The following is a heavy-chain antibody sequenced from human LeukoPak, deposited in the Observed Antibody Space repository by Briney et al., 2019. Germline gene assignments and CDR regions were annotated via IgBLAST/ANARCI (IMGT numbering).Heavy chain of an antibody. V-gene: IGHV4-39*01. CDR2: IYYSGST. CDR1: GGSISSSSYY. D-gene: IGHD6-19*01. Sequence: ESGPTLVKPSETLSLTCTVSGGSISSSSYYWGWIRQPPGKGLEWIGSIYYSGSTYYNPSLKSRVTISVETSKNQFSLKPSSVTAADTAGYYFARGGSGWNYYYYYMDVWGKGSTVTISS. J-gene: IGHJ6*03. CDR3: ARGGSGWNYYYYYMDV.